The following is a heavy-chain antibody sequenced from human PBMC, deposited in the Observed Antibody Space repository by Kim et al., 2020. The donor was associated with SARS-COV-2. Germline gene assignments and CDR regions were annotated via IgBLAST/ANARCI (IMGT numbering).Heavy chain of an antibody. Sequence: ASVKVSCKVSGYTLTELSMHWVRQAPGKGLEWMGGFDPEDGETIYAQKFQGRVTMTEDTSTDTAYMELSSLRSEDTAVYYCAIDGWEATILDIWGQGTMVTVSS. CDR3: AIDGWEATILDI. CDR2: FDPEDGET. J-gene: IGHJ3*02. D-gene: IGHD5-12*01. CDR1: GYTLTELS. V-gene: IGHV1-24*01.